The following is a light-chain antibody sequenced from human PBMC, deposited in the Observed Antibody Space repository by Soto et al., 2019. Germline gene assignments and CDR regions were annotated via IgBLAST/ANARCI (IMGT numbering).Light chain of an antibody. V-gene: IGKV3-11*01. CDR2: DAS. J-gene: IGKJ3*01. CDR3: QQRSNWRPVT. CDR1: KTVTSY. Sequence: EIVFTQSPATLSLSLGERATLSCRALKTVTSYLASHQQAPGRAARLLIYDASKRATGIPGRISGSGSGTDFHLTISRLQPEDFAVYYCQQRSNWRPVTYGRGTTVDTK.